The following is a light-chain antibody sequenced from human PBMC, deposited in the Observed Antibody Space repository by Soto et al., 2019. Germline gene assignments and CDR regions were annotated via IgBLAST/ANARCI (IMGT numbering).Light chain of an antibody. J-gene: IGKJ1*01. CDR3: LQDNNHPWT. CDR1: QGIRND. Sequence: AIQMTQSPSSLSASVGDIVTITFRASQGIRNDLGWYQQKPGKAPKLLMFGASSLQSGVPSRFSGSGSGTDFTLTISSLQPEDFATYYCLQDNNHPWTFGQGTKVDIK. V-gene: IGKV1-6*01. CDR2: GAS.